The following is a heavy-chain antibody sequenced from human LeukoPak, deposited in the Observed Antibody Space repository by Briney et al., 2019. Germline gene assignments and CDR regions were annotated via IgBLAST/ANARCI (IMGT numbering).Heavy chain of an antibody. D-gene: IGHD4-17*01. J-gene: IGHJ4*02. V-gene: IGHV3-23*01. Sequence: PGGSLRLSCAASGFTFSSYAMSWVRQAPGKGLEWVSAISGSGGSTYYADSVKGRFTISRDNSKNTLYLQMNSLRAEDTAVDYCAKDRTGDYSSYFDYWGQGTLVTVSS. CDR1: GFTFSSYA. CDR3: AKDRTGDYSSYFDY. CDR2: ISGSGGST.